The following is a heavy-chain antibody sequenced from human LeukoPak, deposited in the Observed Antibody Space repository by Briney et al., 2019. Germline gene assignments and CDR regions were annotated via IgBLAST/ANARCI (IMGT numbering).Heavy chain of an antibody. CDR1: QFTTSSYR. Sequence: ESLTLSCATTQFTTSSYRMHCIRPSPVKGLVSVSRIKSDGSSTSYADSVNGRFTISRDNAKNTRYLQMHSLRGEDTDVYYCVREGPGSGWSYFDYWGQGPLVTVS. V-gene: IGHV3-74*01. CDR3: VREGPGSGWSYFDY. D-gene: IGHD6-19*01. CDR2: IKSDGSST. J-gene: IGHJ4*02.